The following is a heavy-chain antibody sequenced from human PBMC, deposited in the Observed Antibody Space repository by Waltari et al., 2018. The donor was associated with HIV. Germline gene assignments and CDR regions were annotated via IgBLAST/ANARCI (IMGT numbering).Heavy chain of an antibody. J-gene: IGHJ3*02. Sequence: EVQLLESGGGLVQPGGSLRLSCAASGFTFSSYAMSWVRQAPGKGLGWVSVSSGMGGSTYYADSVKCRFTISRDNSKNTLYLQMNSLRAEDTAVYYCAKVKHTAMVDAFDIWGQGTMVTVSS. D-gene: IGHD5-18*01. CDR2: SSGMGGST. CDR1: GFTFSSYA. V-gene: IGHV3-23*01. CDR3: AKVKHTAMVDAFDI.